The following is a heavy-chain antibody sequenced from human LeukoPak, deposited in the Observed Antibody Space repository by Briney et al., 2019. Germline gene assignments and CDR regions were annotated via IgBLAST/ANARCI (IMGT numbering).Heavy chain of an antibody. J-gene: IGHJ4*02. CDR3: ARHVLGLAGWLVRTYYFDY. V-gene: IGHV4-39*01. Sequence: PSETLSLTCTVSGGSISSSSYYWGWIRQPPGKGLEWIGSIYYSGSTYYNPSLKSRVTISVDTSKNQFSLKLSSVTAADTAVYYCARHVLGLAGWLVRTYYFDYWGQGTLVTVSS. CDR2: IYYSGST. D-gene: IGHD6-19*01. CDR1: GGSISSSSYY.